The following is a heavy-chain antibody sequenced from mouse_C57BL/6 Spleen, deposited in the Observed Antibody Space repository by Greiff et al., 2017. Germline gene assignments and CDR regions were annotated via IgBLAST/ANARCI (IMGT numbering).Heavy chain of an antibody. J-gene: IGHJ2*01. CDR2: INPSTGGT. CDR1: GYSFTGYY. Sequence: EVKLQESGPELVKPGASVKISCKASGYSFTGYYMNWVKQSPEKSLEWIGEINPSTGGTTYNQKFKAKATLTVDKSSSTAYMQLKSLTSEDSAVYYCARSGTAQYYFDYWGQGTTLTVSS. CDR3: ARSGTAQYYFDY. V-gene: IGHV1-42*01. D-gene: IGHD3-2*02.